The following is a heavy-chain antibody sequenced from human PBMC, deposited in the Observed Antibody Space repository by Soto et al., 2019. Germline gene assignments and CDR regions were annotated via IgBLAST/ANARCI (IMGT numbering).Heavy chain of an antibody. D-gene: IGHD6-13*01. J-gene: IGHJ4*02. CDR1: GGSISSGDYY. V-gene: IGHV4-61*08. CDR3: ARQFYSRSWIHFDY. CDR2: IHYSGSS. Sequence: SETLSLTCTVSGGSISSGDYYWSWIRQPPGKGLEWIGYIHYSGSSKYNPALKSRVTISVDTSKNQFSLKLRSVTAADTAVYYCARQFYSRSWIHFDYWGQGTLVTVAS.